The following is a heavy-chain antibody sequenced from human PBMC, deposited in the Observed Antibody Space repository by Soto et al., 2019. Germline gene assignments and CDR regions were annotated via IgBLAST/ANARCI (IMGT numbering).Heavy chain of an antibody. Sequence: GGSLRLSCAASGFTFSNAWMSWVRQAPGKGLEWVGRIKGKTDGGTTDYAAPVKGRFTISRDDSKNTLYLQMNSLKTEDTAVYYCTTERYYDFWSGPQLLYYYYGMDVWGQGTKVTVSS. CDR1: GFTFSNAW. J-gene: IGHJ6*02. CDR3: TTERYYDFWSGPQLLYYYYGMDV. D-gene: IGHD3-3*01. CDR2: IKGKTDGGTT. V-gene: IGHV3-15*01.